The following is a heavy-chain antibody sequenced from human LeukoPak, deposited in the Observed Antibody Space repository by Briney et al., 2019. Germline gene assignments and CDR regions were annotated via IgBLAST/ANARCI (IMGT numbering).Heavy chain of an antibody. Sequence: SETLSLTCTVSGGSISSYSWNWVRQSPGKGLEWIGYIYDSGSTTYSPSLKSRVTISVDTSKNHFSLRLSSVTAADTAVYYCARPGQSNWWVYFNYWGQGTLVTVSS. D-gene: IGHD2-15*01. CDR3: ARPGQSNWWVYFNY. CDR1: GGSISSYS. CDR2: IYDSGST. V-gene: IGHV4-59*08. J-gene: IGHJ4*02.